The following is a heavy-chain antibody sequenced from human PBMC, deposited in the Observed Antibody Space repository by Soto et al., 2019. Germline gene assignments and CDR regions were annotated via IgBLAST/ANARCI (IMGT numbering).Heavy chain of an antibody. V-gene: IGHV3-30*18. CDR1: GFTFSSYG. D-gene: IGHD6-13*01. Sequence: GGSLRLSCAASGFTFSSYGMHWVRQAPGKGLEWVAVISYDGSNKYYADSVKGRFTISRDNSKNTLYLQMKSLRAEDTAVYYCAKDLYSSSWYYYYGMDVWGQGTTLTVYS. J-gene: IGHJ6*02. CDR3: AKDLYSSSWYYYYGMDV. CDR2: ISYDGSNK.